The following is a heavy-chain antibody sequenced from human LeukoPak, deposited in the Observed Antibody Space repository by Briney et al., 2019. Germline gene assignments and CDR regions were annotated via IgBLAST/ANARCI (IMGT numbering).Heavy chain of an antibody. CDR1: GYTFTGYY. J-gene: IGHJ4*02. D-gene: IGHD3-22*01. Sequence: ASVKVSCKASGYTFTGYYMHWARQAPGQGLEWMGWINPNSGGTNYAQKFQGRVTMTRDTSISTAYMELSRLRSDDTAVYYCARCLTYYYDSSGLGHDYWGQGTLVTVSS. CDR2: INPNSGGT. V-gene: IGHV1-2*02. CDR3: ARCLTYYYDSSGLGHDY.